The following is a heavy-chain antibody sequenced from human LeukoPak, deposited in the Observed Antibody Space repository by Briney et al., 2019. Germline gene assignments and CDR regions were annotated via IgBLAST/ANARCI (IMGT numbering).Heavy chain of an antibody. Sequence: PSETLSLTCAVYGGSFSGYYWSWIRQPAGKGLEGIGRIYTSGSTNYNPSLKSRVTMSVDTSKNQFSLKLSSVTAADTAVYYCARDRREGGTAYCGGDCYRINDAFDIWGQGTMVTVSS. CDR3: ARDRREGGTAYCGGDCYRINDAFDI. D-gene: IGHD2-21*02. J-gene: IGHJ3*02. V-gene: IGHV4-4*07. CDR2: IYTSGST. CDR1: GGSFSGYY.